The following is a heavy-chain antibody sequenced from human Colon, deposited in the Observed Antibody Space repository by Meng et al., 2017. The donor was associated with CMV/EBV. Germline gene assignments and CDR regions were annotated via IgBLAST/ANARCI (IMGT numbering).Heavy chain of an antibody. Sequence: SETLSLTCTVSGGSISSYYWSWIRQTPGKGLEWIGYISYSGSTDYDPSLKSRVTISVDTSKNQFSLRLSSVTAADTAVYYCAKAVGMSGFPDHWGQGTQVTVSS. CDR2: ISYSGST. J-gene: IGHJ5*02. D-gene: IGHD3-3*01. V-gene: IGHV4-59*01. CDR1: GGSISSYY. CDR3: AKAVGMSGFPDH.